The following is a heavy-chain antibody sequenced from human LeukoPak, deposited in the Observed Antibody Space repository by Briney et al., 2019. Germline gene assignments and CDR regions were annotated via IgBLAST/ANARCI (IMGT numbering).Heavy chain of an antibody. CDR1: GFTFSTYV. CDR2: ISGKGEST. V-gene: IGHV3-64*02. Sequence: PGGSLRLSCVASGFTFSTYVLHWVRQAPGKGLEYVSGISGKGESTYYADSVKGRFTISRDNSKNTLNLQTGSLRAEDMAVYYCARSGSGSGSPGGYFDYWGQGILVTVSS. D-gene: IGHD1-26*01. CDR3: ARSGSGSGSPGGYFDY. J-gene: IGHJ4*02.